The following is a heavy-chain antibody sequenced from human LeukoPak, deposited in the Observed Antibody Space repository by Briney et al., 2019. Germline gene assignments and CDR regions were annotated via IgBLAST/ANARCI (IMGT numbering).Heavy chain of an antibody. V-gene: IGHV1-46*01. CDR1: GYTFTSYY. D-gene: IGHD3-10*01. CDR3: ARDQSYYYGSGTSPLDY. J-gene: IGHJ4*02. Sequence: GASVKVSCKASGYTFTSYYMHWVRQAPGQGLEWMGIINPSGGSTSYAQKFQGRVTMTRDMSTSTVYMELSSLRSEDTAVYYCARDQSYYYGSGTSPLDYWGQGTLVTVS. CDR2: INPSGGST.